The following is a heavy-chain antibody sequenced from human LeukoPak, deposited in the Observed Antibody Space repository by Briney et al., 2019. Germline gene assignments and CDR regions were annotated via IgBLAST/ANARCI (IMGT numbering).Heavy chain of an antibody. V-gene: IGHV3-64*01. J-gene: IGHJ4*02. CDR3: ARDGGYYGSGPKIYFDY. D-gene: IGHD3-10*01. CDR2: ISSNGGST. CDR1: GFTFSSYA. Sequence: PGGSLRLSCAASGFTFSSYAMHWVRQAPGKGLEYVSAISSNGGSTYYANSVKGRFTISRDNSKNTLYLQMGSLRAEDMAVYYCARDGGYYGSGPKIYFDYWGQGTLVTVSS.